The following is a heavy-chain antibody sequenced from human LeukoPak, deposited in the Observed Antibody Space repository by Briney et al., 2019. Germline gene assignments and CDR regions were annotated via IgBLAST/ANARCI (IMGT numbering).Heavy chain of an antibody. V-gene: IGHV3-23*01. D-gene: IGHD3-22*01. J-gene: IGHJ4*02. CDR1: GFTFSSYA. CDR3: AKGDYYDSSVPPFDY. CDR2: ISGSAYST. Sequence: GGSLRLSCADSGFTFSSYAMTWVRQAPGKGLEWISAISGSAYSTSYADSVKGRFTISRDNSKHTLYLQMTSLRAEDTAVYYCAKGDYYDSSVPPFDYWGQGTLVTVSS.